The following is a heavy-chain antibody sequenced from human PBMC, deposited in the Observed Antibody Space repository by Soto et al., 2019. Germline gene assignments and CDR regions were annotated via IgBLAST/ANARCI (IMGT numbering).Heavy chain of an antibody. J-gene: IGHJ6*03. Sequence: ASVKVSCKASGYTFTSYAMHWVRQAPGERIEWMGWINAGNGNTKYSQKFQGRVTITRDTSASTAYMELSSLRSEDTAVYYCARDTYYYGSGSYYYYYYYYMDVWGKGTTVTVSS. CDR3: ARDTYYYGSGSYYYYYYYYMDV. V-gene: IGHV1-3*01. CDR1: GYTFTSYA. CDR2: INAGNGNT. D-gene: IGHD3-10*01.